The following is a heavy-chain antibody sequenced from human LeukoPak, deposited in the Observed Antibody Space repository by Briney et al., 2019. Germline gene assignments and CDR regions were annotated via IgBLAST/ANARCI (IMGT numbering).Heavy chain of an antibody. CDR3: ARVFYYGSGTFDL. CDR1: GGSLSSYY. J-gene: IGHJ2*01. D-gene: IGHD3-10*01. CDR2: IYYSGSS. V-gene: IGHV4-59*01. Sequence: SETLSLTCTVSGGSLSSYYWSWIRQPPGKGLEWIGYIYYSGSSTYNPSLRSRVTISVDTSKNQFSLRLSSVTAADTAVYYCARVFYYGSGTFDLWGRGTLVTVSS.